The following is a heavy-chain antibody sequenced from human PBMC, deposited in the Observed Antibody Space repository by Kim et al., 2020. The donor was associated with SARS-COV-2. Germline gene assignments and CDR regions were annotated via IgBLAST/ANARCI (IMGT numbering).Heavy chain of an antibody. Sequence: YYADSVKGRFTISRDNAKNSLYLQMNSLRDEDTAVYYCARDCYGSGEIDYWGQGTLVTVSS. CDR3: ARDCYGSGEIDY. V-gene: IGHV3-48*02. D-gene: IGHD3-10*01. J-gene: IGHJ4*02.